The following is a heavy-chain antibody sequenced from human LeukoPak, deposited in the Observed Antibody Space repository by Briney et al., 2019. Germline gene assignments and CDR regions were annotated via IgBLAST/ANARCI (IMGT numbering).Heavy chain of an antibody. V-gene: IGHV4-38-2*02. CDR2: IYPNGNT. CDR1: GYYISSGYY. CDR3: ARDSDSSGYYDY. J-gene: IGHJ4*02. Sequence: SETLSLTCTVSGYYISSGYYWGWIRQPPGKGLEWIGSIYPNGNTYYNPSLNSRVTMSVDTSKNQFSLKLTSVTAADTALYYCARDSDSSGYYDYWGQGTLVTVSS. D-gene: IGHD3-22*01.